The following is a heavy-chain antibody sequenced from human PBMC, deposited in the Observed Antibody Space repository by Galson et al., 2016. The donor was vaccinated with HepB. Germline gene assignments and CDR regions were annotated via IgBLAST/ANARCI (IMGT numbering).Heavy chain of an antibody. Sequence: SLRLSCAASGFSFSTDWMSWVRQAPGKGLEWVANIKKDGSVISYVDSVKGRFTISRDNANNSLYLQMNSLRAEDTAVYYCARDSFTRPDIWGRGTLVTVSS. CDR1: GFSFSTDW. V-gene: IGHV3-7*03. J-gene: IGHJ2*01. CDR2: IKKDGSVI. CDR3: ARDSFTRPDI. D-gene: IGHD2-2*01.